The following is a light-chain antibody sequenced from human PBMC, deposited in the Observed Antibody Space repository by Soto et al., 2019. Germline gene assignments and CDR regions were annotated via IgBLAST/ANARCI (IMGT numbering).Light chain of an antibody. V-gene: IGLV2-14*01. CDR1: NSDVGGYNY. CDR2: EVS. Sequence: QSALTQTASVSGSPGQSITISCAGTNSDVGGYNYVSWYQQHPGKAPELMIYEVSHRPSGVSNRFSGSKSDNTASLTISGLPAADEPAYYSSSYTSISPLYVLGTATKVTGL. J-gene: IGLJ1*01. CDR3: SSYTSISPLYV.